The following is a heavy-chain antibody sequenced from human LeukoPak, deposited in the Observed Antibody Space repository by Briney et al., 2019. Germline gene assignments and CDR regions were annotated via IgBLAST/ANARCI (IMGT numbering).Heavy chain of an antibody. CDR1: GGSISSGGYY. Sequence: SQTLSLTCTVSGGSISSGGYYWSWIRQHPGKGLEWIGYIYYSGSTYYNPSLKSRVTISVDTSKNQFSLKLSSVTAADSAVYYCARTDGSETIFDYWGQGTLVTVSS. V-gene: IGHV4-31*03. CDR3: ARTDGSETIFDY. D-gene: IGHD4-17*01. J-gene: IGHJ4*02. CDR2: IYYSGST.